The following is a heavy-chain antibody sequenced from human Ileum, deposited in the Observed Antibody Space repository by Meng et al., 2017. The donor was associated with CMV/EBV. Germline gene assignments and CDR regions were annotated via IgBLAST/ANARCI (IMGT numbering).Heavy chain of an antibody. V-gene: IGHV1-46*01. J-gene: IGHJ2*01. Sequence: QVQLVQAGAEVKKPGASVKVSCKASGYTFISYYMHWVRQAPGQGLEWMGLINPNGGSTGYAQKFQGRVTMTRDTSTGTVYMELSSLRSEDTAVSYCARTGDAGYFDLWGRGTLVTVSS. CDR1: GYTFISYY. D-gene: IGHD7-27*01. CDR2: INPNGGST. CDR3: ARTGDAGYFDL.